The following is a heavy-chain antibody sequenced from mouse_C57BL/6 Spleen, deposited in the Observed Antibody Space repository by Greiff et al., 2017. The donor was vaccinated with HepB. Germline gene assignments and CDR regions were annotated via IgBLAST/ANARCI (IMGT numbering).Heavy chain of an antibody. Sequence: VQLQQSGPELGKPGASVKISCKASGYAFSSSWMNWVKQRPGKGLEWIGRIYPGDGDTNYNGKFKGKATLTADKSSSTAYMQLSSLTSEDSAVYVWARVGEGYTMVTTGGGYYYAMDYWGQGTSVTVSS. CDR1: GYAFSSSW. D-gene: IGHD2-2*01. CDR3: ARVGEGYTMVTTGGGYYYAMDY. J-gene: IGHJ4*01. CDR2: IYPGDGDT. V-gene: IGHV1-82*01.